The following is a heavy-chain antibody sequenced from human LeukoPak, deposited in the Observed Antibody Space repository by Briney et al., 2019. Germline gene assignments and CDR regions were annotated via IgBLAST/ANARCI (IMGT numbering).Heavy chain of an antibody. Sequence: PSETLSLTCTVSGGSISSYYWSWIRQPPGKGLEWIGCIYYSGSTNYNPSLKSRVTISVDTSKNQFSLKLSSVTAADTAVYYCARVAPEKNRSGYFRYGAFDIWGQGTMVTVSS. CDR3: ARVAPEKNRSGYFRYGAFDI. CDR2: IYYSGST. J-gene: IGHJ3*02. CDR1: GGSISSYY. V-gene: IGHV4-59*01. D-gene: IGHD3-10*01.